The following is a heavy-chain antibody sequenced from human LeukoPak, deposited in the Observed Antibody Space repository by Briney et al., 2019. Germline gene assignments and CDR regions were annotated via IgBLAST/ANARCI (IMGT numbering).Heavy chain of an antibody. CDR1: GGSFSGYF. J-gene: IGHJ5*02. CDR3: ARRPYYFGLGSYYRDP. V-gene: IGHV4-34*01. Sequence: SETLSLTCAVYGGSFSGYFWSWIRQPPEKGLEWIGEINHSGSTNYNPSLKSRVTVSLDTSKNQFSLRLSSVTAADTAVYYCARRPYYFGLGSYYRDPWGQGTLVTVSS. D-gene: IGHD3-10*01. CDR2: INHSGST.